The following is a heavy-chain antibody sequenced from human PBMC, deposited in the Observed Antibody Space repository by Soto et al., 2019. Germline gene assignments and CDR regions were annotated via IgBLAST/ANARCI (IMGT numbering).Heavy chain of an antibody. Sequence: PSETLSLTSSVSGDAISNYYCSWIQQPPGRGLEWIGCVHARGSTDYNPPLRGRVIISLHTSKSQFSLSLRSATAADTATYYCARGTRALITAFFAYWGQGIPVTVSS. V-gene: IGHV4-59*03. J-gene: IGHJ4*02. D-gene: IGHD1-20*01. CDR2: VHARGST. CDR1: GDAISNYY. CDR3: ARGTRALITAFFAY.